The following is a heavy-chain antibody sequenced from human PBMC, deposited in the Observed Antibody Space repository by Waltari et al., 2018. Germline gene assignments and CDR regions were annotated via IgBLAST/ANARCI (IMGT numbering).Heavy chain of an antibody. Sequence: QLQLQESGPGRVKPSETLSLTCTVSGGSVSSSSYTWGGDRQPPGNGLEGIGGNYYGGSTYYNPSPKSRVTISVDTSRNQFSLNLSFVTAADTAVYYCARLSRSGYDQALDYWGQGTLVTVSS. CDR3: ARLSRSGYDQALDY. CDR1: GGSVSSSSYT. J-gene: IGHJ4*02. V-gene: IGHV4-39*01. D-gene: IGHD5-12*01. CDR2: NYYGGST.